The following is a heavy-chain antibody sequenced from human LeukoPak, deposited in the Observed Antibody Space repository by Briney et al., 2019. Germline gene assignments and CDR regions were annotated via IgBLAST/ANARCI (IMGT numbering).Heavy chain of an antibody. D-gene: IGHD3-22*01. V-gene: IGHV4-59*11. CDR1: GSSISSHY. J-gene: IGHJ4*02. CDR2: IYHSGGN. CDR3: AKVGSYDSSGYYFSD. Sequence: SGTLSLTCSVSGSSISSHYWSWIRQPPGKALEWIGYIYHSGGNRYNPSLKSRVTISLDTSKNQLSLQLSSVTAADTAVYYCAKVGSYDSSGYYFSDWGQGTLVTVSS.